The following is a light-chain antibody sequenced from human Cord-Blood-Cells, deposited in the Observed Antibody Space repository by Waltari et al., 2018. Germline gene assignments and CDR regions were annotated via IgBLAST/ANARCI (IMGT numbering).Light chain of an antibody. J-gene: IGKJ1*01. CDR2: AAS. CDR3: QQSYSTPWT. CDR1: HSISSY. V-gene: IGKV1-39*01. Sequence: DIQMTQFPSSLSASVGDRVTLTCRASHSISSYLNWYQQQPGQAPKLLIYAASSLQSGVPSRVSGSGSGTDFTITISSLRPEDFATYYCQQSYSTPWTFGQGTKVEIK.